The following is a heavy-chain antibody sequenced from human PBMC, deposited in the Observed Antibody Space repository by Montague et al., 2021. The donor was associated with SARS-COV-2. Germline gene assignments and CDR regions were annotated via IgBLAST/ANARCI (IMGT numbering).Heavy chain of an antibody. CDR1: GESFSGYY. CDR2: INHSGTT. V-gene: IGHV4-34*01. D-gene: IGHD1-26*01. Sequence: SEILSLTCAVYGESFSGYYWTWIRQPPGKGLEWIAEINHSGTTNYNFNPSLRSRVTISVDTSKSQFSLKLSSVTAADTGVYYCARWDPQTLTLIGLRGKSASDYWGRGTLVTVSS. J-gene: IGHJ4*02. CDR3: ARWDPQTLTLIGLRGKSASDY.